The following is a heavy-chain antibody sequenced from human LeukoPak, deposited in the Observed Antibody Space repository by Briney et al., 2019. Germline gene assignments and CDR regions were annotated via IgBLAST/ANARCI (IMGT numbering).Heavy chain of an antibody. CDR1: GFTVSSNY. J-gene: IGHJ6*02. CDR2: IYSGGST. Sequence: GGSLRLSCAASGFTVSSNYMSWVRQAPGKGLEWVSVIYSGGSTYYADSVKGRFTISRDSSKNTLYLQMNSLRAEDTAVYYCASRYFDWLLSDPYYYYYGMDVWGQGTTVTVSS. CDR3: ASRYFDWLLSDPYYYYYGMDV. D-gene: IGHD3-9*01. V-gene: IGHV3-53*01.